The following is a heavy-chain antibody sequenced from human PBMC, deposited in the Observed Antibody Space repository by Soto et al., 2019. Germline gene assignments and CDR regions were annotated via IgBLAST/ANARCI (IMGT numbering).Heavy chain of an antibody. D-gene: IGHD1-1*01. CDR2: SRDKGNSYST. V-gene: IGHV3-72*01. J-gene: IGHJ4*02. CDR1: GFTFSDYY. CDR3: TRSIPETTSSAY. Sequence: GGSLRLSCAASGFTFSDYYIDWVRQAPGKGLEWVGRSRDKGNSYSTDYAASVKGRFTVSRDASKNSLYLQMNSLKTEDTALYYCTRSIPETTSSAYSGQGTLVTVSS.